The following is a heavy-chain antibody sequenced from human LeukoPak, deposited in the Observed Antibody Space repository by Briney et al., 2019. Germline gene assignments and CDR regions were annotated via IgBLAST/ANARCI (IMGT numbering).Heavy chain of an antibody. CDR3: AKDDGGSPPDAFDI. J-gene: IGHJ3*02. V-gene: IGHV3-23*01. Sequence: GGSLRLSCSASGFTFSNYWMSWVRQAPGKGLEWVSTISHSGGTTYYADSVKGRFAISRDSSKNTLYLQMNGLRGEDTAVYYCAKDDGGSPPDAFDIWGQGTLVTVSS. CDR1: GFTFSNYW. CDR2: ISHSGGTT. D-gene: IGHD3-10*01.